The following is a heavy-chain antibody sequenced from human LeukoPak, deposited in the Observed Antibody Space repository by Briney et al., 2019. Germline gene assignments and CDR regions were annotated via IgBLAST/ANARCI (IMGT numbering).Heavy chain of an antibody. V-gene: IGHV4-31*03. CDR3: ASYYGSGNLYYFDY. CDR1: GGSISSGGYY. CDR2: IYYSGST. J-gene: IGHJ4*02. Sequence: SETLSLTCTVSGGSISSGGYYRSWIRQHPGKGLEWIGYIYYSGSTYYNPSLKSRVTISVDTSKNQFSLKLSSVTAADTAVYYCASYYGSGNLYYFDYWGQGTLVTVSS. D-gene: IGHD3-10*01.